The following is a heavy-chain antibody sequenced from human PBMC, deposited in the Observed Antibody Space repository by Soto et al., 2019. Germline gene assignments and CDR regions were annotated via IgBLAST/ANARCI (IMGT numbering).Heavy chain of an antibody. CDR1: GFTVSSHY. CDR3: ARDDVDFNCESCYGVPMDA. Sequence: GGSLRLSCAASGFTVSSHYMNWVRQAPGKGLEWVSLIQSGGSTFYADPVKGRFTISRDNSKNTLFPQMNSLRAEDTARYYRARDDVDFNCESCYGVPMDARGRGTTVTVSS. CDR2: IQSGGST. V-gene: IGHV3-66*01. D-gene: IGHD2-15*01. J-gene: IGHJ6*03.